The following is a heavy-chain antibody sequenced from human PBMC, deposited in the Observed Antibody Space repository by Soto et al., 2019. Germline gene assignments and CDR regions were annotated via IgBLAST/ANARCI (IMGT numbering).Heavy chain of an antibody. V-gene: IGHV3-64*01. CDR1: GFTFSNAW. Sequence: GGSLRLSCAASGFTFSNAWINWVRQAPGKGLEYVSAISSNGGSTYYANSVKGRFTISRDNSKNTLYLQMGSLRAEDMAVYYCARDAGGSYYYYYMDVWGKGTTVTVSS. CDR3: ARDAGGSYYYYYMDV. D-gene: IGHD1-26*01. CDR2: ISSNGGST. J-gene: IGHJ6*03.